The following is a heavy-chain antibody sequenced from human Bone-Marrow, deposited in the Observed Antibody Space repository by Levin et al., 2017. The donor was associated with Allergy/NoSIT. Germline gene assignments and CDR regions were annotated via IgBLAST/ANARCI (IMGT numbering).Heavy chain of an antibody. CDR2: ISWNSVDI. V-gene: IGHV3-9*01. D-gene: IGHD2-2*01. CDR3: AKDMIAYYCSRSDCHTRFGMDV. Sequence: PGGSLRLSCAASGFSFDDFAIHWVRQRPGKGLEWVSGISWNSVDIGYADSVKGRFTISRDNAKKSVDLQMNSLRPDDTALYYCAKDMIAYYCSRSDCHTRFGMDVWGQGTTVTVSS. CDR1: GFSFDDFA. J-gene: IGHJ6*02.